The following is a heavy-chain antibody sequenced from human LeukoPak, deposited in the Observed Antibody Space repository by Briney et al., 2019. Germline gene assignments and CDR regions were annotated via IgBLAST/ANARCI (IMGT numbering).Heavy chain of an antibody. D-gene: IGHD5-12*01. Sequence: PGGSLRLSRADSGFTLSSYATCWVRPTPGKGLEWVSGFRDSGGTTYYAASMKGRFTISRANSKSTLYVQRNRRRAEDTAVYYWTKETLKIVATQFDYWGQGTLVTVSS. J-gene: IGHJ4*02. CDR1: GFTLSSYA. V-gene: IGHV3-23*01. CDR3: TKETLKIVATQFDY. CDR2: FRDSGGTT.